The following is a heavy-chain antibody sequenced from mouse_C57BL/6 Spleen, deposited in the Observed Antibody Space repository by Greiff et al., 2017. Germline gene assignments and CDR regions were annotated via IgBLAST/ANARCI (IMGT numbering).Heavy chain of an antibody. CDR3: ARGNYCYFDV. Sequence: QVQLQQPGAELVRPGSSVKLSCKASGYTFTSYWMDWVKQRPGQGLEWIGNIYPSDSETHYNQKFKDKATLTVDKSSSTAYMQLSSLTSEDSAVYYCARGNYCYFDVWGTGTTVTFSS. CDR2: IYPSDSET. D-gene: IGHD2-1*01. J-gene: IGHJ1*03. V-gene: IGHV1-61*01. CDR1: GYTFTSYW.